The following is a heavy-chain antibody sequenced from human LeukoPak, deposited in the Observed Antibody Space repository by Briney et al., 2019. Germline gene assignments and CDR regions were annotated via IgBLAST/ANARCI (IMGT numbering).Heavy chain of an antibody. CDR1: GGSISSGGYY. V-gene: IGHV4-31*03. J-gene: IGHJ4*02. Sequence: SETLSLTCTVSGGSISSGGYYWSWIRQHPGKGLEWIGYIYYSRSTYYNPSLKSRVTISVDTSKNQFSLKLSSVTAADTAVYYCARDSRRLDYYGSGSYYNVVIFDYWGQGTLVTVSS. D-gene: IGHD3-10*01. CDR2: IYYSRST. CDR3: ARDSRRLDYYGSGSYYNVVIFDY.